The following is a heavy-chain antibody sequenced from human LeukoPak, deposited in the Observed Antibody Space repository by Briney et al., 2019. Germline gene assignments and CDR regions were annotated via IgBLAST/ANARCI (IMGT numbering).Heavy chain of an antibody. CDR3: ARDTDYHDSTGSAD. CDR1: GFTFSSYS. CDR2: ISSSSSYI. Sequence: GGSLRLSCAASGFTFSSYSMNWVRQAPGKGLEWVSSISSSSSYIYYVDSVKGRFTISRDNAKNSLYLQMNSLRAEDTAVYYCARDTDYHDSTGSADWGQGTLVTVSS. V-gene: IGHV3-21*01. J-gene: IGHJ4*02. D-gene: IGHD3-22*01.